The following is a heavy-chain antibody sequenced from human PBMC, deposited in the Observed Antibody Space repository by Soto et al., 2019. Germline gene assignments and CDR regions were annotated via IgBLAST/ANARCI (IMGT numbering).Heavy chain of an antibody. CDR2: ISGSGGST. V-gene: IGHV3-23*01. D-gene: IGHD3-22*01. J-gene: IGHJ4*02. CDR1: GFTFSSYA. CDR3: AKQHSITMIVVVFDY. Sequence: GSLRLSCAASGFTFSSYAMSWVRQAPGKGLEWVSAISGSGGSTYYADSVKGRFTISRDNSKNTLYLQMNSLRAEDTAVDYCAKQHSITMIVVVFDYWGQGTLVTVSS.